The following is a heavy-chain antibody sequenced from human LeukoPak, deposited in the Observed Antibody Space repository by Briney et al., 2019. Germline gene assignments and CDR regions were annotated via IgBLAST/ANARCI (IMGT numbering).Heavy chain of an antibody. V-gene: IGHV3-53*01. D-gene: IGHD3-3*01. Sequence: GGSLRLSCAASGFTVSSNYMSWVRQAPGKGLEWVSVIYSGGSTYYADSVKGRFTISRDNSKNTLYLQMNSLRAEDMAVYYCARAKYYDFWSGYYWLYWGQGTLVTVSS. CDR2: IYSGGST. J-gene: IGHJ4*02. CDR3: ARAKYYDFWSGYYWLY. CDR1: GFTVSSNY.